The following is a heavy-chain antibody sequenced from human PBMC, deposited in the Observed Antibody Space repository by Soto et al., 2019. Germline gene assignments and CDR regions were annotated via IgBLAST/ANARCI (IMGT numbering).Heavy chain of an antibody. CDR1: GFTFSSYW. D-gene: IGHD1-26*01. Sequence: GGSLRLSCAASGFTFSSYWMHWVRQAPGKGLVWVSRINSDGSSTNYADFVEGRFAISRDNAKNTLYLQMNSLRVEDTAVYYCSRVGGSTWHWGQGTLVTVSS. V-gene: IGHV3-74*01. CDR3: SRVGGSTWH. CDR2: INSDGSST. J-gene: IGHJ4*02.